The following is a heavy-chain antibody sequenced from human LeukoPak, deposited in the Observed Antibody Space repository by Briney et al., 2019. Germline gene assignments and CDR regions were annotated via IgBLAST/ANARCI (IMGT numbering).Heavy chain of an antibody. V-gene: IGHV1-46*01. D-gene: IGHD2-21*01. CDR2: INPSGGST. CDR3: ARDRLVLDYYYYGMDV. CDR1: GYTFTSYY. Sequence: ASVKVSCKASGYTFTSYYMHWVRQAPGQGLEWMGIINPSGGSTSYAQKFQGRVTMTRDTSTSIVYMELSSLRSEDTAVYYCARDRLVLDYYYYGMDVWGQGTTVTVSS. J-gene: IGHJ6*02.